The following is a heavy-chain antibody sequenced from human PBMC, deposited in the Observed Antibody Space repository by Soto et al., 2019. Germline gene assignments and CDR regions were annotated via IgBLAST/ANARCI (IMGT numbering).Heavy chain of an antibody. CDR1: GFTFSSYG. J-gene: IGHJ4*02. CDR3: AREGTGSGSYRYRYYFDY. V-gene: IGHV3-33*01. D-gene: IGHD3-16*02. CDR2: IWYDGSNK. Sequence: PGGSLRLSCAASGFTFSSYGMHWVRQAPGKGLEWVAVIWYDGSNKYYADSVKGRFTISRDNSKNTLYLQMNSLRAEDTAVYYCAREGTGSGSYRYRYYFDYWGQGTLVTVSS.